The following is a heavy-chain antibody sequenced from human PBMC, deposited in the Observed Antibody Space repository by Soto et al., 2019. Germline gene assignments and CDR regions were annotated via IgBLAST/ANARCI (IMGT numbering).Heavy chain of an antibody. CDR1: GYTFTSYG. V-gene: IGHV1-18*04. CDR2: ISGDNGNT. D-gene: IGHD2-15*01. J-gene: IGHJ6*02. CDR3: ASGFRLVIAALNYYGTQX. Sequence: VSLKLSWKASGYTFTSYGISWVRQAPGQGLEWMGCISGDNGNTNYADKLQGRVSMTTDTSKSTAYMELRSLRSYDTAVYYGASGFRLVIAALNYYGTQXRGQGT.